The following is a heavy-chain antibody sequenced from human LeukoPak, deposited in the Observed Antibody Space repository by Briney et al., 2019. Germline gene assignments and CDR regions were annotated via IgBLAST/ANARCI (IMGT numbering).Heavy chain of an antibody. CDR3: ATVVVVPAAFDY. D-gene: IGHD2-2*01. J-gene: IGHJ4*02. CDR2: FYPEDGET. Sequence: ASVKVSCKVSGYTLTELSMHWVRQAPGKGLEWMGGFYPEDGETIYAQKSQGRVTMTEDTSTDTAYMELSSLRSEDTAVYYCATVVVVPAAFDYWGQGTLVTVSS. CDR1: GYTLTELS. V-gene: IGHV1-24*01.